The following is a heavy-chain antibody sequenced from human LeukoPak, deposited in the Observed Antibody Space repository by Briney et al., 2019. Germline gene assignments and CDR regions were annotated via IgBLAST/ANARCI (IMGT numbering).Heavy chain of an antibody. J-gene: IGHJ4*02. CDR3: AEGSETFAY. CDR2: ISYDGSNK. D-gene: IGHD3-10*01. V-gene: IGHV3-30-3*02. Sequence: GGSLRLSCAASGFTYSSYVMHWVRQAPGKGLEWVAVISYDGSNKYYADSVKGRFTISRDNSKNSLYLQMNSLRAEDTAVYYCAEGSETFAYWGQGTLVTVSS. CDR1: GFTYSSYV.